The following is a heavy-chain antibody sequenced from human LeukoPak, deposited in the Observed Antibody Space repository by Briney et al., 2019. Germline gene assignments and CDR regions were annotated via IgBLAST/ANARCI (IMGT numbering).Heavy chain of an antibody. Sequence: SETLSLTCAVSGGSFSGYSWNWIRQPPGKGLEWIGEIIQSGSTNYNPSLKSRLTISLDTSKNQFSLKLSSVTAADTAVYYCASAIYCGGDCYSIGYFDYWGQGTLVTVSS. J-gene: IGHJ4*02. V-gene: IGHV4-34*12. CDR1: GGSFSGYS. CDR3: ASAIYCGGDCYSIGYFDY. CDR2: IIQSGST. D-gene: IGHD2-21*02.